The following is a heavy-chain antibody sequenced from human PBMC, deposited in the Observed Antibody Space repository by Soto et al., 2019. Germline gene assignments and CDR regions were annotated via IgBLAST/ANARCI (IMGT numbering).Heavy chain of an antibody. CDR1: GFTFSSYA. Sequence: GGSLRLSCAASGFTFSSYAMSWVRQAPGKGLEWVSAISGSGGSTYYADSVKGRFTISRDNSKNTLYLQMNSLRAEDTAVYYCAKNLRPRVDYLYCFDYWGQGTLVTVSS. CDR3: AKNLRPRVDYLYCFDY. V-gene: IGHV3-23*01. CDR2: ISGSGGST. D-gene: IGHD4-17*01. J-gene: IGHJ4*02.